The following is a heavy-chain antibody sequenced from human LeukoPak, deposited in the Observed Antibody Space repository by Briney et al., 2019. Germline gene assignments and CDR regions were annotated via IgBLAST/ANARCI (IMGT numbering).Heavy chain of an antibody. CDR1: GFVFSDYW. J-gene: IGHJ5*01. V-gene: IGHV3-7*03. Sequence: GGSLRLSCAASGFVFSDYWMSWVRQTPGKGLEWVANIKHDGSEKYYVVSVKGRFSISKDTAKSSLHLQMNSLRAEDTAMYYCARPTNHAFDSWGQGTLVTVSS. CDR3: ARPTNHAFDS. CDR2: IKHDGSEK.